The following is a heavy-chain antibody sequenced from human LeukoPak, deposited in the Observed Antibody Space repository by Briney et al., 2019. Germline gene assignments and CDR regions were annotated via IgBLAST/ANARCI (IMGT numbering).Heavy chain of an antibody. CDR2: INPNSGGT. Sequence: ASVKVSCKASGYTFTSYYMHWVRQAPGQGLEWMGWINPNSGGTNYAQKFQGWVTMTRDTSISTAYMELSRLRSDDTAVYYCARGGVTYYGGPMAGFDYWGQGTLVTVSS. CDR1: GYTFTSYY. J-gene: IGHJ4*02. V-gene: IGHV1-2*04. D-gene: IGHD4-23*01. CDR3: ARGGVTYYGGPMAGFDY.